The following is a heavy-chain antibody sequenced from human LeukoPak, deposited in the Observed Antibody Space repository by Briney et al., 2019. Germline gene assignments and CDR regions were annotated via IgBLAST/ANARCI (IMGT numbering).Heavy chain of an antibody. CDR1: GGTFSSYA. V-gene: IGHV1-69*04. CDR3: ARESSDYFNYYYGMDV. D-gene: IGHD5-12*01. Sequence: SVKVSCKASGGTFSSYAISWVRQAPGQGLEWMGRIIPILGIANYAQKFQGRVTITADKSTSTAYMELSSLRSEDTAVYYCARESSDYFNYYYGMDVWGQGTTVTVSS. CDR2: IIPILGIA. J-gene: IGHJ6*02.